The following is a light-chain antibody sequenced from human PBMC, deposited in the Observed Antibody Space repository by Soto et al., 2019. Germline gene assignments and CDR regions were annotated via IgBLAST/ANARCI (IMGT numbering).Light chain of an antibody. CDR3: QQYNNWPPCT. CDR1: QSVSSN. Sequence: EIVMTQSPATLSVSPGERATLSCRASQSVSSNLAWYQQKPGQAPRLLIYGASTRATGIPARFSGSGSGTEFTLTISSLQSEDFAAYYCQQYNNWPPCTFGQGTKVDIK. CDR2: GAS. V-gene: IGKV3-15*01. J-gene: IGKJ1*01.